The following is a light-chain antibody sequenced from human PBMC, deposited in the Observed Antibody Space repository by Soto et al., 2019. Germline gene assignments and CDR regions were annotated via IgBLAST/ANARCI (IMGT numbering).Light chain of an antibody. CDR3: QKSYTTPT. V-gene: IGKV1-39*01. Sequence: DIQMTQSTSSLSASVGDRVTITCRASQTIVRALNWYQQKPGKAPKLLIYAASILQSGVPSRFSGSGSGTDFILTISSLQPEDFATYYCQKSYTTPTFGGGTKVDIK. CDR2: AAS. CDR1: QTIVRA. J-gene: IGKJ4*01.